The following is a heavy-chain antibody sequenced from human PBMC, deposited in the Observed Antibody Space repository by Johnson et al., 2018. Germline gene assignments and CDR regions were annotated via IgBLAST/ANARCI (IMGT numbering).Heavy chain of an antibody. CDR1: GGTFSSYA. CDR2: IIPIFGTA. CDR3: AGAGVRAAYGTLDAFDI. V-gene: IGHV1-69*01. Sequence: QLVETGAEVKKPGSSVKVSCKASGGTFSSYAISWVRQAPGQGLEWMGGIIPIFGTANYAQKFQGRVTITADESTSTAYMELSSLGSEDTAVYYCAGAGVRAAYGTLDAFDIWGQGTMVTVSS. D-gene: IGHD6-13*01. J-gene: IGHJ3*02.